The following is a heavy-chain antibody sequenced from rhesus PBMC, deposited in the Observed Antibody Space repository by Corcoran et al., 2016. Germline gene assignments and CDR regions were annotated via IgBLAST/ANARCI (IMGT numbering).Heavy chain of an antibody. J-gene: IGHJ4*01. CDR1: GGSLSDSSR. V-gene: IGHV4S10*01. D-gene: IGHD2-15*01. CDR3: ARVRTYCSSTYCSPGGFGY. CDR2: IYCSMTST. Sequence: QVQLQESGPGVVKPSETLSLTFAVSGGSLSDSSRWSRIRQPPGKGLEWIGYIYCSMTSTNNNPSLKSRVTISKDTSKNQFSLKLSSVTAADTAVYYCARVRTYCSSTYCSPGGFGYWGQGVLVTVSS.